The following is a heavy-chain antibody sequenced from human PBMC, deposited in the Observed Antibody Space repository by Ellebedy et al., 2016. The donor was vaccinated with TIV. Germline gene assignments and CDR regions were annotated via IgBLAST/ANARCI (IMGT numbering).Heavy chain of an antibody. V-gene: IGHV4-59*01. CDR3: ARSPLYSSGFCYFDY. CDR2: IYYSGST. Sequence: SETLSLTCTVSGGSISSYYWSWIRQPPGKGLEWIGYIYYSGSTNYNPSLKSRVTISVDTSKNQFSLKLSSVTAADTAVYYCARSPLYSSGFCYFDYWGQGTLVAVSS. CDR1: GGSISSYY. J-gene: IGHJ4*02. D-gene: IGHD6-19*01.